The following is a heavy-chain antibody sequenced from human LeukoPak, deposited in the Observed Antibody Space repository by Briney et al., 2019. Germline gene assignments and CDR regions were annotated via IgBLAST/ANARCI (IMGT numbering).Heavy chain of an antibody. J-gene: IGHJ4*02. V-gene: IGHV3-20*04. CDR2: ISWNGGST. Sequence: GGSLRLSCAASGFNFDDYGMTWVRQAPGEGLEWVSGISWNGGSTAYVDSVKGRFTISRDNAKNSLYLQMYSLRGEDTALYYCARGSGSYSTYFDFWGQGTLVTVSS. CDR3: ARGSGSYSTYFDF. CDR1: GFNFDDYG. D-gene: IGHD1-26*01.